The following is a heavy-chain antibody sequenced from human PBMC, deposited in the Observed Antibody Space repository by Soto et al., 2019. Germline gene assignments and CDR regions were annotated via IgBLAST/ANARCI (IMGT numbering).Heavy chain of an antibody. V-gene: IGHV3-74*01. CDR2: IKSDGSYT. Sequence: GGSLRLSCAASGFTFSSYWMHWVRQAPGKGLVWVSRIKSDGSYTSYADSVKGRFTISRDNAKNTLYLQMNSLRAEDTAVYYCSRGLFYDSSGCSAYWGQGTLVTVSS. CDR1: GFTFSSYW. CDR3: SRGLFYDSSGCSAY. J-gene: IGHJ4*02. D-gene: IGHD3-22*01.